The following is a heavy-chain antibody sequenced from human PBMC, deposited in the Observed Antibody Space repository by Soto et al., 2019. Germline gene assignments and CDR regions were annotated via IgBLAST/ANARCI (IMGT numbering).Heavy chain of an antibody. Sequence: GASVKVSRKDSGYTFTSYGISWVRQAPGQGLEWMGWISAYNGNTNYAQKLQGRVTMTTDTSTSTAYMELRSLRSDDTAVYYCARTYPPRWGAPVPYFDYWGQGTLVTVSS. CDR1: GYTFTSYG. CDR3: ARTYPPRWGAPVPYFDY. V-gene: IGHV1-18*01. CDR2: ISAYNGNT. D-gene: IGHD3-16*01. J-gene: IGHJ4*02.